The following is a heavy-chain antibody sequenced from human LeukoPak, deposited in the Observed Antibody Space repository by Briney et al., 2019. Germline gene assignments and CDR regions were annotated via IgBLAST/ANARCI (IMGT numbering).Heavy chain of an antibody. Sequence: ASVKVSCKVSGYTLTELSMHWVRQRPGKGLEWMGGFDPEDGETIYAQKFQGRVTMTEDTSTDTAYMELSSLRSEDTAVYYCATVYYYDSSGQNRKDYYYGMDVWGQGTTVTVSS. CDR2: FDPEDGET. D-gene: IGHD3-22*01. CDR3: ATVYYYDSSGQNRKDYYYGMDV. J-gene: IGHJ6*02. CDR1: GYTLTELS. V-gene: IGHV1-24*01.